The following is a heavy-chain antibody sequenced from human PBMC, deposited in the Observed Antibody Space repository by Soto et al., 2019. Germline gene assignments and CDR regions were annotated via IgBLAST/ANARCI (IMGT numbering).Heavy chain of an antibody. CDR2: INAANGDI. Sequence: QVQLVQSGAEVKKPGASVKVSCRASGYTFTAYPLHWVRQAPGQRLEWMGWINAANGDIGYSREFQGRVTITRETSASTVYMEVSSLTSEDTAVYYCAKKDYYAAGVYHFDHWGQGTLVTVSS. CDR1: GYTFTAYP. CDR3: AKKDYYAAGVYHFDH. D-gene: IGHD3-10*01. J-gene: IGHJ4*02. V-gene: IGHV1-3*01.